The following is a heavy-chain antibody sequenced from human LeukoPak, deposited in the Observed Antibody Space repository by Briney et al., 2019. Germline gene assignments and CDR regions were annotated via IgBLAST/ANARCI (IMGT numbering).Heavy chain of an antibody. CDR2: IIPIFGTA. J-gene: IGHJ6*03. D-gene: IGHD1-26*01. CDR3: ASSSGSLDLYYYYYMDV. V-gene: IGHV1-69*05. CDR1: GGTFSSYA. Sequence: SVKVSCKASGGTFSSYAISWVRQAPGQGLEWMGGIIPIFGTANYAQKFQGRVTITTDESTSTAYMELSSLRSEDTAVYYCASSSGSLDLYYYYYMDVWGKGTTVTVSS.